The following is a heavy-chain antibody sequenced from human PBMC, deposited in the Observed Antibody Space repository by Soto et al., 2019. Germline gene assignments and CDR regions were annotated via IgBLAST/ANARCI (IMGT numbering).Heavy chain of an antibody. CDR3: AKTYVAWANFPVGS. D-gene: IGHD2-21*01. J-gene: IGHJ4*02. CDR2: IRDDGVTT. V-gene: IGHV3-23*04. CDR1: GFNFNSNV. Sequence: EVQLVESGGGLVQQGGSLRLSCTASGFNFNSNVMSWVRQAPGKGLEWLAIIRDDGVTTYYAASVKGRFTISRDNSMNTLYLQRKSLRAEDTAVYYCAKTYVAWANFPVGSWGQGIQVTVSS.